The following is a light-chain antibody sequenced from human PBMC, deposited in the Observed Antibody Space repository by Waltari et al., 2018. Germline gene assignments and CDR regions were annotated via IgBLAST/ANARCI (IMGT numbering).Light chain of an antibody. CDR2: DVS. J-gene: IGKJ1*01. Sequence: EIVLTQSPANLSLSPGERATLSCRASQSVSSRLGWYQQKPGQVPRLLIYDVSNRATGIPARFSGSGSETDFTLTISSLEPEDFAIYYCQHRRNWPWTFGQGTRVEIK. CDR1: QSVSSR. V-gene: IGKV3-11*01. CDR3: QHRRNWPWT.